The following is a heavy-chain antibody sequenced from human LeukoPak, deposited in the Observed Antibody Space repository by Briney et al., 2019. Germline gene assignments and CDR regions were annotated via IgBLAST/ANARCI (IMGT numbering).Heavy chain of an antibody. J-gene: IGHJ3*02. D-gene: IGHD1-26*01. V-gene: IGHV3-21*01. CDR2: ISSSSSYI. Sequence: GGSLRLSCAASGFTFSSYSMNWVRQAPGKGLEWVSSISSSSSYIYYADSVKGRFTISRDNAKNSLYLQMNSLRAEDTAAYYCARVVPGSRAAFDIWGQGTMVTVSS. CDR1: GFTFSSYS. CDR3: ARVVPGSRAAFDI.